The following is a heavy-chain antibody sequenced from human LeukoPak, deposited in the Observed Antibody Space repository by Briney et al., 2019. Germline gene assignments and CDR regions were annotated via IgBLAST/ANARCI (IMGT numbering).Heavy chain of an antibody. CDR2: IIPIFGTA. V-gene: IGHV1-69*13. CDR1: GGTFSSYA. Sequence: GASVKVSCKASGGTFSSYAISWVRQAPGQGLEWMGGIIPIFGTANYAQKFQGRVTITADGSTSTAYMELSSLRSEDTAVYYCASGYDSSGYYYVFDYWGQGTLVTVSS. CDR3: ASGYDSSGYYYVFDY. D-gene: IGHD3-22*01. J-gene: IGHJ4*02.